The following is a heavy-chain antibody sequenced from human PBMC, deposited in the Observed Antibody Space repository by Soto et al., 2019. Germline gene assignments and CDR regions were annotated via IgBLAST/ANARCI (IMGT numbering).Heavy chain of an antibody. CDR2: ISSSGNT. V-gene: IGHV4-59*01. D-gene: IGHD3-22*01. CDR3: ARAPMVLTRSYFDS. J-gene: IGHJ4*02. CDR1: DGSISNFY. Sequence: SETLSLTCTVSDGSISNFYWSWIRQPPGKGLEWIGYISSSGNTNHNPSLKSRVSISVDTSKNQFSLNLTPVTAADTAVYYCARAPMVLTRSYFDSWGQGTPVTVSS.